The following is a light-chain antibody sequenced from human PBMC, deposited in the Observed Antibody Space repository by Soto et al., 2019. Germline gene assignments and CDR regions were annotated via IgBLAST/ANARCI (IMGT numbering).Light chain of an antibody. CDR1: QGISNW. CDR3: QQANSSPLT. CDR2: AAS. Sequence: DIQMTHSPSTLSAPVGDRVTITCRASQGISNWLAWYQQKPGKAPKLLIYAASSLPSGVPSRFSGSRSGTDFTLTISRLQPEDFATYYCQQANSSPLTFGGGTKVDIK. J-gene: IGKJ4*01. V-gene: IGKV1-12*01.